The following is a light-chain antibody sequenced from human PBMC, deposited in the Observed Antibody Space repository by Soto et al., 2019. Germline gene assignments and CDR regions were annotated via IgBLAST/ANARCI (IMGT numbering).Light chain of an antibody. CDR3: GSITRSSTSV. V-gene: IGLV2-14*01. J-gene: IGLJ1*01. CDR1: SSVVGGFEY. Sequence: SSVVGGFEYVSWYQHQPGKAPKLIIYDVTKRPSGVSNRFSGSKSGNTASLTISGIQAEDEGDYYCGSITRSSTSVFGTGTKVTVL. CDR2: DVT.